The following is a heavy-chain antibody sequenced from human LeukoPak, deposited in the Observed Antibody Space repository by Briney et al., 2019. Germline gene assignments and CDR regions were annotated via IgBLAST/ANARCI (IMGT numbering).Heavy chain of an antibody. D-gene: IGHD3-10*01. CDR2: ISAYNGNT. CDR3: ARDTDPSGFDELDQY. Sequence: GASVKVSCKASGYTFTSYGISWVRQAPGQGLEWMGWISAYNGNTNYAQKLQGRVTMTTDTSTSTAYMELRSLRSDDTAVYYCARDTDPSGFDELDQYWGQGTLVTVSS. CDR1: GYTFTSYG. J-gene: IGHJ4*02. V-gene: IGHV1-18*01.